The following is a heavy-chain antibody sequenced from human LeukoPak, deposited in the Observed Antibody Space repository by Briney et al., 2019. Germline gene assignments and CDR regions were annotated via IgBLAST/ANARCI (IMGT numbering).Heavy chain of an antibody. CDR3: ARHNGFDRGYYYYMDV. V-gene: IGHV4-4*07. Sequence: SETLSLTCIVSGGFLNSYYWSWIRQPAGKGLEWIGRVYTSGCTNYNPSLKSRITMSVDTSKNQFSLKLTSVTAADTAVYYCARHNGFDRGYYYYMDVWGKGTTVTVSS. J-gene: IGHJ6*03. CDR1: GGFLNSYY. CDR2: VYTSGCT. D-gene: IGHD3-9*01.